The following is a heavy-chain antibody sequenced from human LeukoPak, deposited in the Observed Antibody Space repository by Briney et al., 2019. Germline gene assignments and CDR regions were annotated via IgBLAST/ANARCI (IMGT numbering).Heavy chain of an antibody. J-gene: IGHJ4*02. CDR2: IKQDGSEK. D-gene: IGHD4-17*01. Sequence: SGGSLRLSCAASGFTFSRYWMSWVRQAPGKGLEWVANIKQDGSEKYYVDSVKGRFTISRDNAENSLYLQMNSLRPEDTAVYYCAREGYGDPFDYWGQGTLVTVSS. CDR1: GFTFSRYW. CDR3: AREGYGDPFDY. V-gene: IGHV3-7*01.